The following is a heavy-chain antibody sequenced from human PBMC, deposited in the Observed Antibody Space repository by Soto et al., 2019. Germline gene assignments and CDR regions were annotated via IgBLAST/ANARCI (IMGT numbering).Heavy chain of an antibody. D-gene: IGHD3-22*01. CDR1: GYTFTGYY. CDR2: INPNSGGT. Sequence: AKASCKDSGYTFTGYYMHWLRQAPGQGLEWMGWINPNSGGTNYAQKFQGRVTMTRDTSISTAYMELSRLRSDDTAVYYCARGYYYDSSGYYTRGSYYYGMDVWGQGTTVTVSS. CDR3: ARGYYYDSSGYYTRGSYYYGMDV. J-gene: IGHJ6*02. V-gene: IGHV1-2*02.